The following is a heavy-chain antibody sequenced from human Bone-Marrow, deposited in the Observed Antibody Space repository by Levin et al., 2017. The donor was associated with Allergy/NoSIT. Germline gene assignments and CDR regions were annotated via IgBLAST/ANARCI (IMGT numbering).Heavy chain of an antibody. D-gene: IGHD1-14*01. V-gene: IGHV4-39*07. J-gene: IGHJ4*02. CDR1: GGSINRSPFY. Sequence: SETLSLTCTVSGGSINRSPFYWVWIRQPPGKGLEWIGSVYYTGTTYYNPSLKSRVTISVDTSKEQFSLKVTSVTAADTAVYYCAREGTPQSWDYWGQGTLVRVSS. CDR2: VYYTGTT. CDR3: AREGTPQSWDY.